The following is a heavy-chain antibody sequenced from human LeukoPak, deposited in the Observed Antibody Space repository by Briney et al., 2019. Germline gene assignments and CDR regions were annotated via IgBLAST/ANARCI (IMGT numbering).Heavy chain of an antibody. Sequence: GGSLRLSCAASGFTFSTYAMHWVRQAPGKGLEWVAVISYDGSNKYYADSVKGRFTISRDNSKNTLYLQMNSLRADDTALYYCAKDQSGYSPPYWGSEYWGQGTLVAVSS. CDR1: GFTFSTYA. CDR2: ISYDGSNK. J-gene: IGHJ4*02. D-gene: IGHD7-27*01. V-gene: IGHV3-30-3*01. CDR3: AKDQSGYSPPYWGSEY.